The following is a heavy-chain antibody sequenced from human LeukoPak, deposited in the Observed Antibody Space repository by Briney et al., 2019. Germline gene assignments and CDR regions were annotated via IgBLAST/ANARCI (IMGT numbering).Heavy chain of an antibody. Sequence: GGSLRLSCAASGFTFSSYWISWVRQAPGKGLEWVANIKQDGSEKYYVDSVKGRFTISRDNAKNSLYLQMNSLRAEDTALYYCAKGREGYCSGGSCYFDYWGQGTLVTVSS. V-gene: IGHV3-7*03. CDR1: GFTFSSYW. CDR2: IKQDGSEK. D-gene: IGHD2-15*01. CDR3: AKGREGYCSGGSCYFDY. J-gene: IGHJ4*02.